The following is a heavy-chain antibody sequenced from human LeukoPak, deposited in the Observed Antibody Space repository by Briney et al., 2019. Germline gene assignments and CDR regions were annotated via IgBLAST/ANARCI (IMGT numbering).Heavy chain of an antibody. CDR1: GGSFSGYY. D-gene: IGHD3-10*01. V-gene: IGHV4-34*01. CDR3: ARHRRYYYGSGSYHQTAFDY. Sequence: PSETLSLTCAVYGGSFSGYYWSWIRQPPGKGLEWIGEINHSGSTNYNPSLKSRVTISVDTSKNQFSLKLSSVTAADTAVYYCARHRRYYYGSGSYHQTAFDYWGQGTLVTVSS. CDR2: INHSGST. J-gene: IGHJ4*02.